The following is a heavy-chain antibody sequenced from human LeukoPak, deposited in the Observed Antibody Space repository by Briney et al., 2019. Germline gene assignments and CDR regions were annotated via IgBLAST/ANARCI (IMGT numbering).Heavy chain of an antibody. CDR2: INPNSGGT. CDR3: ARIAAAGPNTDY. V-gene: IGHV1-2*02. CDR1: GYTFTGYY. J-gene: IGHJ4*02. Sequence: ASVKVSCKASGYTFTGYYMHWVRQAPGQGLEWMGWINPNSGGTNYAQKFQGRVTMTRDTSISTAYMELSRLRSDDTAVYYCARIAAAGPNTDYWGQGTLVTVSS. D-gene: IGHD6-13*01.